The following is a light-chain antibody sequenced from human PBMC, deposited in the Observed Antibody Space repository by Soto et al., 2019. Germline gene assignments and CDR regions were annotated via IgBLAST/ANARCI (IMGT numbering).Light chain of an antibody. Sequence: QSALTQPASVSGSPGQSITISCTGTSSDIGAYNFVSWYQHHPGKAPKLMLYDVNIRPSGGSNRFSGSKSGNTASLTISGLQAEDQADYYCTSWTTSTTMIFGGGTKLTVL. CDR3: TSWTTSTTMI. V-gene: IGLV2-14*03. CDR1: SSDIGAYNF. J-gene: IGLJ2*01. CDR2: DVN.